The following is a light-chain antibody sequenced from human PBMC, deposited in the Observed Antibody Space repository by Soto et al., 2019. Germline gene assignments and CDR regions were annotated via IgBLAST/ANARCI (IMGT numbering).Light chain of an antibody. J-gene: IGKJ5*01. CDR3: HQYANSPQT. V-gene: IGKV3-20*01. CDR2: NAS. Sequence: EIVLTQSPGTLSLSPGERATLSCRASQSVGNNYLAWYQQKPGQAPRLLIYNASRRATGISDRFSGSGSGTDFTLTISRLDPEDFAVYYCHQYANSPQTFGQGTRLEIK. CDR1: QSVGNNY.